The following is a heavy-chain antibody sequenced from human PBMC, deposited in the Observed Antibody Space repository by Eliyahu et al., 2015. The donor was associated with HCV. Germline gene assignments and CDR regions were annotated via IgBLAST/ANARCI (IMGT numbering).Heavy chain of an antibody. J-gene: IGHJ4*02. CDR3: ARGAYSSLGNY. CDR1: GYXFTNXA. V-gene: IGHV1-3*01. Sequence: QVQLVQSGAEVKKPGASVKVSCKASGYXFTNXAIHWVRXAPGXRFVWMGWINAGNGDTKYSQKFQGRVTITRDTSATTAYMELSSLRSEDTAVYYCARGAYSSLGNYWGQGTLVTVSS. CDR2: INAGNGDT. D-gene: IGHD5-18*01.